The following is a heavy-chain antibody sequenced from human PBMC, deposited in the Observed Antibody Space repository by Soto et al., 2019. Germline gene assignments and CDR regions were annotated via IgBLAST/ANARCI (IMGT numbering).Heavy chain of an antibody. D-gene: IGHD3-10*01. CDR1: GYTFTGYY. Sequence: ASVKVSCKASGYTFTGYYMHWVRQAPGQGLEWMGWINPNSGGTNYAQKFQGWVTMTRDTSISTAYMELSRLRSDDTAVYYCARGRDEGFGEPYAFDIWGQGTMVT. CDR3: ARGRDEGFGEPYAFDI. V-gene: IGHV1-2*04. J-gene: IGHJ3*02. CDR2: INPNSGGT.